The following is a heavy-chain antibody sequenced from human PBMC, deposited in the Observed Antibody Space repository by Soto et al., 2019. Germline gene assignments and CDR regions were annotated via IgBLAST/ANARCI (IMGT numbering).Heavy chain of an antibody. Sequence: QVQLVESGGGVVQPGRSLRLSCAASGFIFSFYGMHWVRQAPGKGLEWVAGISYDGSRTYYADSVKGRFTISRDNSENTLYLQMNSLRAEDTAVYYCAKDIEMATQPGGYFDYWGQGTLVTVSS. J-gene: IGHJ4*02. CDR1: GFIFSFYG. D-gene: IGHD5-12*01. CDR3: AKDIEMATQPGGYFDY. CDR2: ISYDGSRT. V-gene: IGHV3-30*18.